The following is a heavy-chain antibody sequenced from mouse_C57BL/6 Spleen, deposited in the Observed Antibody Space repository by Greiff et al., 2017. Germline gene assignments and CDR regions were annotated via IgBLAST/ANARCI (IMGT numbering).Heavy chain of an antibody. CDR3: TRSGTYDWYFDV. J-gene: IGHJ1*03. D-gene: IGHD2-12*01. CDR1: GYTFTDYE. V-gene: IGHV1-15*01. CDR2: IDPETGGT. Sequence: VKLQQSGAELVRPGASVTLSCKASGYTFTDYEMHWVKQTPVHGLEWIGAIDPETGGTAYNQKFKGKAILTADKSSSTAYMELRSLTSEDSAVYYCTRSGTYDWYFDVWGTGTTVTVSS.